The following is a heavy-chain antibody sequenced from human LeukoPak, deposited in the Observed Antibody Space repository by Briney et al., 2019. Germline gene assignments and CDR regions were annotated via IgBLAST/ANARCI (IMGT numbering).Heavy chain of an antibody. CDR1: GYTFTGYY. D-gene: IGHD3-3*01. CDR3: ARGPSRQYYDFWSGYYTAEYFQH. Sequence: ASVKVSCKASGYTFTGYYMHWVRQAPGQGLEWMGWMNPNSGNTGYAQKFQGRVTMTRNTSISTAYMELSSLRSEDTAVYYCARGPSRQYYDFWSGYYTAEYFQHWGQGTLVTVSS. CDR2: MNPNSGNT. V-gene: IGHV1-8*02. J-gene: IGHJ1*01.